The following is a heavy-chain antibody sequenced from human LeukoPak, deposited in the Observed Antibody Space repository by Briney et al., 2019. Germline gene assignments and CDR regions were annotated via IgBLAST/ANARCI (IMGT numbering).Heavy chain of an antibody. Sequence: GGSLRLSCAASGFTFSSYAMHWVRQAPGKGLEWISHIRGSGTTDYADSVKGRFTISRDNAKNSLYLQLSSLRAEDTAVYYCARDYDYGFDNWGQGTLVTVSS. CDR2: IRGSGTT. CDR3: ARDYDYGFDN. V-gene: IGHV3-48*01. D-gene: IGHD4-17*01. J-gene: IGHJ4*02. CDR1: GFTFSSYA.